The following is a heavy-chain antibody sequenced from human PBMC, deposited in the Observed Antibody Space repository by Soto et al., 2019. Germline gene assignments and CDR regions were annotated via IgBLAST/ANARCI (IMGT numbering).Heavy chain of an antibody. Sequence: EVQLLESGGGLVQPGGSLRISCAASGFTFSNYVMTWVRQAPGRGLEWVSGISASGGSTYYADSVKGRFTISRDNSNGMLFLQMHGLGAEDTAVYYCAKASYASGSYSVDYWGQGTLVTVSS. D-gene: IGHD3-10*01. V-gene: IGHV3-23*01. CDR2: ISASGGST. CDR1: GFTFSNYV. CDR3: AKASYASGSYSVDY. J-gene: IGHJ4*02.